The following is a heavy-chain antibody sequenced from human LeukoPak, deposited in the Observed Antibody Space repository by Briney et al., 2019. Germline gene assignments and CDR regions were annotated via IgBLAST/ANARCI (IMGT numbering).Heavy chain of an antibody. V-gene: IGHV4-59*12. J-gene: IGHJ5*02. CDR3: ERDRIAEAGTVRWFDP. CDR1: GGSISSYY. D-gene: IGHD6-13*01. CDR2: RYFIWSP. Sequence: SETLSLTCTVSGGSISSYYWSWIRQPPGKGLEWIGDRYFIWSPKYNPSLKSRVTISLDKSRKQLSLNLPSVTAADTAVYYCERDRIAEAGTVRWFDPWGQGTLVTVSS.